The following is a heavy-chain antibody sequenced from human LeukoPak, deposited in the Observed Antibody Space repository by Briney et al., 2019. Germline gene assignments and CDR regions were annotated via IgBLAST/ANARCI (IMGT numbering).Heavy chain of an antibody. CDR3: ARQRYCSSTSCYGVYGMDV. V-gene: IGHV5-51*01. D-gene: IGHD2-2*01. J-gene: IGHJ6*02. Sequence: GESLKISCKGSGYSLTSYWIGWVRQMPGKGLEWMGIIYPGDSDTRYSPSFQGQVTISADKSISTAYLQWSGLKASDTAMYYCARQRYCSSTSCYGVYGMDVWGQGTTVTVSS. CDR1: GYSLTSYW. CDR2: IYPGDSDT.